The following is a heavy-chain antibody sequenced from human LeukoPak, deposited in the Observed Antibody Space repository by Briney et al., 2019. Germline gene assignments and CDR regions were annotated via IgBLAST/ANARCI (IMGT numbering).Heavy chain of an antibody. CDR2: INHSGST. Sequence: PSETLSLTCAVYGGSFSGYFWNWIRQPPGKGLEWIGEINHSGSTNYNPSLKSRVTISVDTSKNQFSLKLSSVTAADTAVYYCARQTGSGLFILPGGQGTLVTVSP. J-gene: IGHJ4*02. CDR1: GGSFSGYF. V-gene: IGHV4-34*01. D-gene: IGHD3/OR15-3a*01. CDR3: ARQTGSGLFILP.